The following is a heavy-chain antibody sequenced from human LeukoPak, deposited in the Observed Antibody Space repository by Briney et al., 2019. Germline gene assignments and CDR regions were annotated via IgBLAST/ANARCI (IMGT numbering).Heavy chain of an antibody. J-gene: IGHJ6*03. V-gene: IGHV1-3*03. CDR3: ARAPRGYCSSTSCYGGYYYYYMDV. CDR1: GYTFTSYA. CDR2: INAGNGNT. Sequence: ASVKVSCKASGYTFTSYAMHWVRQAPGQRLEWMGWINAGNGNTKYSQEFQGRVTITRDTSASTAYMELSSLRSEDMAVYYCARAPRGYCSSTSCYGGYYYYYMDVWGKGTTVTISS. D-gene: IGHD2-2*03.